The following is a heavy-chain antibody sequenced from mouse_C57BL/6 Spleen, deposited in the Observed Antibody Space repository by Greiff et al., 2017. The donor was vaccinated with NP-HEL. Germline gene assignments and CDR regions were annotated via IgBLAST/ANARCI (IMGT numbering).Heavy chain of an antibody. Sequence: EVQLQQSGTVLARPGASVKMSCKTSGYTFTSYWMHWVKQRPGQGLEWIGAIYPGNSDTSYNQKFKGKAKLTAVTSASTAYMELSSLTNEDSAVYYCTITTVVHYYAMDYWGQGTSVTVSS. CDR3: TITTVVHYYAMDY. V-gene: IGHV1-5*01. D-gene: IGHD1-1*01. CDR2: IYPGNSDT. J-gene: IGHJ4*01. CDR1: GYTFTSYW.